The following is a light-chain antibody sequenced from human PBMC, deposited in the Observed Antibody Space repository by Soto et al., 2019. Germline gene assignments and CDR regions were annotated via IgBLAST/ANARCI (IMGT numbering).Light chain of an antibody. Sequence: EIVLTQSPGTLSLSPGERATLSCRASQSVSSTFFAWYQQKPGQAPRLLIYAASSRATGIPDRFSGSGSGTEFTLTISSLQSEDFAVYYCQQYNNWPLTFGGGTKVDIK. CDR1: QSVSSTF. J-gene: IGKJ4*01. CDR2: AAS. V-gene: IGKV3-20*01. CDR3: QQYNNWPLT.